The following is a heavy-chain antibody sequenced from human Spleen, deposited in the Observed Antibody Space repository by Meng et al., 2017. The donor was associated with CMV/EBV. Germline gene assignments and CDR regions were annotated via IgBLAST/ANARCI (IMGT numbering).Heavy chain of an antibody. D-gene: IGHD1-26*01. CDR3: AKEFGATTPFFFDY. J-gene: IGHJ4*02. V-gene: IGHV3-23*01. CDR1: GFTFSSYA. CDR2: ISGSGGST. Sequence: ETLSLTCAASGFTFSSYAMSWVRQAPGKGLEWVSAISGSGGSTYYADSVKGRFTISRDNSKNTLYLQMNSLRAEDTAVYYCAKEFGATTPFFFDYWGQGTLVTVSS.